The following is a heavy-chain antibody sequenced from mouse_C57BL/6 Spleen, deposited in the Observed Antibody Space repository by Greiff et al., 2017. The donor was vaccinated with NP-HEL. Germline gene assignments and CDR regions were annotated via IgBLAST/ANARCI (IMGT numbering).Heavy chain of an antibody. V-gene: IGHV2-6-1*01. J-gene: IGHJ4*01. CDR3: ARQLRSSYAMDY. CDR2: IWRDGST. CDR1: GFSLTSYG. Sequence: VKLMESGPGLVAPSQSLSITCTVSGFSLTSYGVHWVRQPPGKGLEWLVVIWRDGSTTYNSALNSRLSISKDNSKSQVFLKMNRLQTDDTAMYYCARQLRSSYAMDYWGQGTSVTVSS. D-gene: IGHD3-2*02.